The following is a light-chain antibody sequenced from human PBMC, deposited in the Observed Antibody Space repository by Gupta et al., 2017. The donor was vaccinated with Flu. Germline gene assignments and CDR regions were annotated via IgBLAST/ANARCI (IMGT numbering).Light chain of an antibody. CDR1: KLEKKY. Sequence: SYYLNQPLSLSVSPGEPASIICSGDKLEKKYVCWYQQKPGQSPVLVIYQDAKRPSGIPARFSGSNSGNTATMTISGTQAMDEAVYYCQVWDSSVVVFGGGTKMTVL. V-gene: IGLV3-1*01. CDR2: QDA. CDR3: QVWDSSVVV. J-gene: IGLJ2*01.